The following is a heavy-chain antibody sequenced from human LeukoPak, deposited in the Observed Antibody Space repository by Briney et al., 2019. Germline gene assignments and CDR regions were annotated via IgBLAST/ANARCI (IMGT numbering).Heavy chain of an antibody. CDR3: ARALRITIFGVVIKYYFDY. CDR1: GYTFTSYD. D-gene: IGHD3-3*01. J-gene: IGHJ4*02. Sequence: ASVKVSCKASGYTFTSYDIHWVRQATGQGLEWMGWMNPNSGNIGYAQKFQGRVTMTRNTSISTAYMELSSLRSEDTAVYYCARALRITIFGVVIKYYFDYWGQGTLVTVPS. CDR2: MNPNSGNI. V-gene: IGHV1-8*01.